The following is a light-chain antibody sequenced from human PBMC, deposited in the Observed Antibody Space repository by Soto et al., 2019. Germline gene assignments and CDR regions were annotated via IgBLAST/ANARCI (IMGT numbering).Light chain of an antibody. Sequence: TQSPAILSASPGERVTLSCRASQSIATLLAWYQHKPGQAPRLLIYRTSNRATGIPDRFSGSGSGTDFSLIISGLQSEDFAIYYCQQYNNWHITFGQGTRLEIK. CDR1: QSIATL. CDR2: RTS. V-gene: IGKV3-15*01. CDR3: QQYNNWHIT. J-gene: IGKJ5*01.